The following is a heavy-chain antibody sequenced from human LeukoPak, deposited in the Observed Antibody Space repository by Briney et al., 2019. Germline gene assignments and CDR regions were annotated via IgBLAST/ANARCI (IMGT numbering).Heavy chain of an antibody. CDR2: IIPIFGTA. V-gene: IGHV1-69*05. Sequence: SVKVSCKASGGTFSSYTISWVRQAPGQGLEWMGGIIPIFGTANYAQKFQGRVTITTDESTSTAYMELSSLRSEDTAVYYCARSLWWYPEDAFDIWGQGTMVTVSS. CDR3: ARSLWWYPEDAFDI. CDR1: GGTFSSYT. D-gene: IGHD4-23*01. J-gene: IGHJ3*02.